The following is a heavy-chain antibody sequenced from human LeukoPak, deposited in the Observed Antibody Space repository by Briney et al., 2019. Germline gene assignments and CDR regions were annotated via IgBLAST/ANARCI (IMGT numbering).Heavy chain of an antibody. CDR1: GLAFKTFD. J-gene: IGHJ3*02. D-gene: IGHD6-13*01. Sequence: GSLRLSCAASGLAFKTFDMHWVRQATGKGLEWVSAIGTAGDTYYPGSVKGRFTISRGNAENSLYLQMNSLRVDDTAVYYCATGGAPAGYAYHMWGQGTMVTVSS. CDR3: ATGGAPAGYAYHM. CDR2: IGTAGDT. V-gene: IGHV3-13*01.